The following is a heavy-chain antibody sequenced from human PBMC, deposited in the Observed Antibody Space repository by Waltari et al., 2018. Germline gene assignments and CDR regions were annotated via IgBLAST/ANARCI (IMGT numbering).Heavy chain of an antibody. CDR3: ATNVWLPNLNFDS. D-gene: IGHD3-22*01. V-gene: IGHV1-3*01. J-gene: IGHJ4*02. CDR1: GYPFTTFA. Sequence: QVQLVQSGAAVQEPGASVKVSCTASGYPFTTFAMHWVRQAPGQGLEWMGWINPGNGNTKYSQKFQARVTITRDTFASTVYMDLRSLRSEDTAVYFCATNVWLPNLNFDSWGQGTLVTVSS. CDR2: INPGNGNT.